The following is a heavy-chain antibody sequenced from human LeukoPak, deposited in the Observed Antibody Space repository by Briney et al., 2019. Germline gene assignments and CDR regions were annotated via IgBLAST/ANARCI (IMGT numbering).Heavy chain of an antibody. V-gene: IGHV1-46*01. Sequence: ASVKVSCKASGYTFTSYYMHWVRQAPGQGLEWMGIINPSGGSTSYAQKFQGRVTMTRDTSTSTVYMELSSLRSEDTAVYYCARERAAISGSGVRFFDIWGQGTMVTVSS. CDR1: GYTFTSYY. D-gene: IGHD2-2*02. CDR3: ARERAAISGSGVRFFDI. J-gene: IGHJ3*02. CDR2: INPSGGST.